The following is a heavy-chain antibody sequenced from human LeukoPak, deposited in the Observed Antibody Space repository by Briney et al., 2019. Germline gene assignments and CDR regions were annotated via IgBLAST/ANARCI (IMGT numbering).Heavy chain of an antibody. CDR3: AKDRGPYLGIDNNWFDP. J-gene: IGHJ5*02. CDR2: ISGYGANT. V-gene: IGHV3-23*01. Sequence: GGSQTLSCAVSGFTFNLYAMSWVRQVPGKGLEWVSGISGYGANTYYADSVKGRFTISRDNSKNTVYLQMNSLPVEDTAVYHCAKDRGPYLGIDNNWFDPWGQGTLVFVSS. D-gene: IGHD1-26*01. CDR1: GFTFNLYA.